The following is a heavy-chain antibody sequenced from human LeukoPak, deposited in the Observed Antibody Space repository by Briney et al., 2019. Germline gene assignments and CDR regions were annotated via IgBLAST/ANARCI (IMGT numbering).Heavy chain of an antibody. CDR1: GFTFSNYC. D-gene: IGHD3-10*01. CDR3: ARSGRSASIWGAY. CDR2: ISGSTTHT. J-gene: IGHJ4*02. V-gene: IGHV3-11*03. Sequence: GRSLRLSCAASGFTFSNYCMAWVRQTPGKGLEWVSSISGSTTHTTYADSVKGRFTISRNNAKNSLYLQMNSLRADDTAVFYGARSGRSASIWGAYWGQGTLVTVSS.